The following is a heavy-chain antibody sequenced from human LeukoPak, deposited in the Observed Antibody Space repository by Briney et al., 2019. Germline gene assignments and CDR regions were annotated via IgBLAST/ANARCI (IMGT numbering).Heavy chain of an antibody. CDR1: GFTFSSYG. D-gene: IGHD2/OR15-2a*01. J-gene: IGHJ4*02. Sequence: GGSLRLSCAASGFTFSSYGMHWVRQAPGKGLEWVAVISYDGSNKYYADSVKGRFTISRDNSKNTLYLQMNSLRAEDTAVYYCARDRIHAFDYWGQGTLVTVSS. CDR3: ARDRIHAFDY. V-gene: IGHV3-30*03. CDR2: ISYDGSNK.